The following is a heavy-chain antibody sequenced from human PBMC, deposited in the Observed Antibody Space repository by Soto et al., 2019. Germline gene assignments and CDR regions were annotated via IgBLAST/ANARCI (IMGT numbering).Heavy chain of an antibody. Sequence: ASVKVSCKGSGFTFTNYGINWVRQAPGQGLEWLGWISAYNGNTNYAQRLQGRVTLTTDTSTSTGYMELRSLTSDDTAVYYCARGGSASDFDRWGQGTLVTVSS. J-gene: IGHJ4*02. CDR2: ISAYNGNT. CDR3: ARGGSASDFDR. CDR1: GFTFTNYG. D-gene: IGHD6-6*01. V-gene: IGHV1-18*01.